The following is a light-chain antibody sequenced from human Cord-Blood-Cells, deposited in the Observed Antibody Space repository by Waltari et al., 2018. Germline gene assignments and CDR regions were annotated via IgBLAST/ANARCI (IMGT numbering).Light chain of an antibody. CDR2: AAS. CDR1: QGISSA. V-gene: IGKV1-13*02. J-gene: IGKJ4*01. Sequence: AIQLTQSPSSLSASVGDRVTITCRASQGISSALAWYQQKPGKAPKLLIYAASSLESGVPSRFSGSGSGTDFTLTISSLQPEDFATYYCQQFNSYPLGFGGGTKVEIK. CDR3: QQFNSYPLG.